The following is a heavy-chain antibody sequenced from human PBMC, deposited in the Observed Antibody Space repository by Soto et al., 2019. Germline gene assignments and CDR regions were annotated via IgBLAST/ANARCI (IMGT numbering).Heavy chain of an antibody. CDR2: LHPDGSEN. Sequence: EVQLVESGGGLVQPGGSLRLSCAASGFTFDIHWMTWVRQAPGRGLEWVAHLHPDGSENFYVDSVKGRFTISRDNAKNSLSLQMNSLTDEDTAVYYCARGHYGPDVWGQGTTVTVSS. CDR1: GFTFDIHW. J-gene: IGHJ6*02. CDR3: ARGHYGPDV. V-gene: IGHV3-7*03.